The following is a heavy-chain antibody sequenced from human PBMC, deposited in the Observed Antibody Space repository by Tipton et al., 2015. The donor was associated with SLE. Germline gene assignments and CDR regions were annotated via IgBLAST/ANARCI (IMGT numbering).Heavy chain of an antibody. D-gene: IGHD6-19*01. CDR1: GFSFSSFA. Sequence: SLRLSCAASGFSFSSFAMTWVRQAPGQGLEWVSTISGYGGSTWYSDSVKGRFTISRDNSENTLYLEIHTLRAEDTAVYYCAKDRSAVGSTEPVDHWGQGTLVTVSS. CDR2: ISGYGGST. CDR3: AKDRSAVGSTEPVDH. J-gene: IGHJ4*02. V-gene: IGHV3-23*01.